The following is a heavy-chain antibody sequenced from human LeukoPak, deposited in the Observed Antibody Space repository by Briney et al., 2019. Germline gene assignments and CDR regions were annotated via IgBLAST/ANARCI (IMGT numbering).Heavy chain of an antibody. CDR2: IYYSGST. CDR3: AREAIAARPLGYYYYGMDV. Sequence: PSETLSLTCTVSGGSISSYYWSWIRQPPGQGLERNGYIYYSGSTNYNPSLKSRVTISVDTSKNQFSLKLSSVTAADTAVYYCAREAIAARPLGYYYYGMDVWGQGSTVTVAS. D-gene: IGHD6-6*01. J-gene: IGHJ6*02. V-gene: IGHV4-59*01. CDR1: GGSISSYY.